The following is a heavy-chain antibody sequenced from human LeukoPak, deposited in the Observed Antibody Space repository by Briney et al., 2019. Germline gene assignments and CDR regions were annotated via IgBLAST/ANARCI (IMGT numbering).Heavy chain of an antibody. Sequence: SETLSLTCTVSGGSISSYYWSWIRQPPGKGLEWIGYIYYSGSTNYNPSLKSRVTISVDTSKNQFSLKLGSVTAADTAVYYCARGGWFDPWGQGTLVTVSS. D-gene: IGHD3-16*01. CDR2: IYYSGST. CDR1: GGSISSYY. V-gene: IGHV4-59*12. CDR3: ARGGWFDP. J-gene: IGHJ5*02.